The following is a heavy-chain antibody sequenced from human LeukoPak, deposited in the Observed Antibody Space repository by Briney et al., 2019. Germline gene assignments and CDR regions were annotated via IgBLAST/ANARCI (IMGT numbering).Heavy chain of an antibody. J-gene: IGHJ5*02. Sequence: SETLSLTCTVSGGSVSSSSYYWPWIRQPPGKGLEWIGYIYYSWSTNYNPSLKSRLTISVDTSKNQFSLNLSYVTAADTAVYYCARETSSSWYFRWFDPWGQGTLVTVSS. CDR2: IYYSWST. CDR3: ARETSSSWYFRWFDP. D-gene: IGHD6-13*01. V-gene: IGHV4-61*01. CDR1: GGSVSSSSYY.